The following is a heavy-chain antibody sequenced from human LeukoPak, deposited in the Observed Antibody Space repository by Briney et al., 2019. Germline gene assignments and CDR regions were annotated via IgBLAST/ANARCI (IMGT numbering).Heavy chain of an antibody. CDR2: ISSGGGDT. Sequence: GGCLRLSCVASEFTFSNYAMNWVRQAPGKGLEWVSTISSGGGDTYIADSVKGRFTISRDNSKYTLYLQMNRLRADDTAVYYCAKAEGATLYYYGVDVWGQGPTVTVSS. CDR1: EFTFSNYA. J-gene: IGHJ6*02. CDR3: AKAEGATLYYYGVDV. V-gene: IGHV3-23*01.